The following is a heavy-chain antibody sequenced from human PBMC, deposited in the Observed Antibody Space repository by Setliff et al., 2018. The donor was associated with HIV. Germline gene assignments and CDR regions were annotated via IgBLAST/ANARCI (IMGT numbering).Heavy chain of an antibody. CDR2: ISSTSRTI. CDR1: GFTFSSYS. CDR3: VKDINLGLSRYFHY. V-gene: IGHV3-48*01. J-gene: IGHJ4*02. Sequence: PGGSLRLSCAASGFTFSSYSMNWVRQAPGKGLEWVSYISSTSRTIYYADSVKGRFTISRDNSKNTLYLQMKTLRAEDTAVYYCVKDINLGLSRYFHYWGQGTLVTVSS.